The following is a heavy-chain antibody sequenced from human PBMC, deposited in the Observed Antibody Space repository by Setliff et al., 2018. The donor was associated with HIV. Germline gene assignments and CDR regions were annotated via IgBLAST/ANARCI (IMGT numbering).Heavy chain of an antibody. D-gene: IGHD2-15*01. CDR3: ARKLLTRPNYYGMDV. CDR1: GFTFSSYS. CDR2: ISSGSSYI. V-gene: IGHV3-21*01. Sequence: GGSLRLSCAASGFTFSSYSMNWVRQAPGKGLEWVSSISSGSSYIYYADSVKGRFTISRDNAKNSLYLQMNSMRAEDTAVYYCARKLLTRPNYYGMDVWGQGTTVTSP. J-gene: IGHJ6*02.